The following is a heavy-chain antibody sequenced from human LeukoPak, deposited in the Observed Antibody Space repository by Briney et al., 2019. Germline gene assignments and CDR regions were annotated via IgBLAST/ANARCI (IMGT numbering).Heavy chain of an antibody. D-gene: IGHD3-16*01. CDR3: ARGSYASDAFDI. J-gene: IGHJ3*02. V-gene: IGHV4-30-2*01. Sequence: SETLSLTCAVSGGSISSGGYSWSWIRQPPGKGLEWIGYIYHSGSTYYNPSLKSRVTISVDRSKNQFSLKLSSVTAADTAVYYCARGSYASDAFDIWGQGTMVTVSS. CDR2: IYHSGST. CDR1: GGSISSGGYS.